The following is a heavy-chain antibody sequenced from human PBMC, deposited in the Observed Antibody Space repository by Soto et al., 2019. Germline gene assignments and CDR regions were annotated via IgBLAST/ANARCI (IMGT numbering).Heavy chain of an antibody. V-gene: IGHV1-3*01. CDR1: GYIFSNHA. CDR2: MNVGNGKS. J-gene: IGHJ4*02. Sequence: GASVKVSCKASGYIFSNHAMHWVRQAPGQRLEWMGWMNVGNGKSKSSQKFQGRVTITRDTSASTAYMELSSLRSEDTAVYYCARDLGGWPDYWGQGTLVTVSS. CDR3: ARDLGGWPDY. D-gene: IGHD2-15*01.